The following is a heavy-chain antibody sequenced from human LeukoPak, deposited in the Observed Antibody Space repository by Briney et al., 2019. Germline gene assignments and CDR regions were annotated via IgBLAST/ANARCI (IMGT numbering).Heavy chain of an antibody. D-gene: IGHD3-10*01. CDR1: GFTFSNYS. V-gene: IGHV3-21*01. J-gene: IGHJ4*02. Sequence: PGGSLRLSCAASGFTFSNYSMNWVRQAPGKGLEWVSSISSSSTYIYYADSVRGRFTISRDNAKNSLYLQMNSLRAEDTAVYFCASPGQLLWFGELPGLDYWGQGTLVTVSS. CDR2: ISSSSTYI. CDR3: ASPGQLLWFGELPGLDY.